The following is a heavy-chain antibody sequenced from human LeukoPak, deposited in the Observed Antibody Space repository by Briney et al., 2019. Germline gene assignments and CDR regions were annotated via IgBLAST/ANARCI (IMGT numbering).Heavy chain of an antibody. CDR3: AREGYDFGAFDI. V-gene: IGHV3-30-3*01. CDR1: RFTFSSYA. D-gene: IGHD3-3*01. Sequence: GGSLRLSCAASRFTFSSYAMHWVRQAPGKGLEWVAVISYDGSNKYYADSVKGRFTISRDNSKNTLYLQMNSLRAEDTAVYYCAREGYDFGAFDIWGQGTMVTVSS. J-gene: IGHJ3*02. CDR2: ISYDGSNK.